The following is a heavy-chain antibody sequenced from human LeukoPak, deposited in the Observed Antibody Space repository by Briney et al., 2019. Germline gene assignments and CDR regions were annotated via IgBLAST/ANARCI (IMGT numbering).Heavy chain of an antibody. CDR3: AREFYYYDSSGRIDY. CDR2: IYSGGST. J-gene: IGHJ4*02. Sequence: GGSLRLSCAAFGFTVSSNYMSWVRQAPGKGLEWVSVIYSGGSTYYADSVKGRFTISRDNSKNTLYLQMNSLRAEDTAVYYCAREFYYYDSSGRIDYWGQGTLVTVSS. V-gene: IGHV3-66*02. CDR1: GFTVSSNY. D-gene: IGHD3-22*01.